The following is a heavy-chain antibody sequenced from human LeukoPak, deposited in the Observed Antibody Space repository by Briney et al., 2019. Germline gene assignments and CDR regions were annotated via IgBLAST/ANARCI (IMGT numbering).Heavy chain of an antibody. D-gene: IGHD1-26*01. J-gene: IGHJ5*02. CDR3: ARGVVGARFDP. V-gene: IGHV3-74*01. CDR2: INSDGSST. CDR1: GFPFSSYW. Sequence: GGSLRLSFAASGFPFSSYWMHWVRPAPGKGLLCVSRINSDGSSTIYPDSVKGRFTISRDNAKNTLYLQMNSLRAEDTAVYYCARGVVGARFDPWGQGTLVTVSS.